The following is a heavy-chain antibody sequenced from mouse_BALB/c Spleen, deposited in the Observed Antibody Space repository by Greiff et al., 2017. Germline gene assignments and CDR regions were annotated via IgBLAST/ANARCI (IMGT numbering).Heavy chain of an antibody. CDR2: IYPSDSYT. J-gene: IGHJ1*01. CDR3: TRCNYYGSSYGYFDV. V-gene: IGHV1-69*02. Sequence: VQLQQPGAELVRPGASVKLSCKASGYTFTSYWINWVKQRPGQGLEWIGNIYPSDSYTNYNQKFKDKATLTVDKSSSTAYMQLSSPTSEDSAVYYCTRCNYYGSSYGYFDVWGAGTTVTVSS. D-gene: IGHD1-1*01. CDR1: GYTFTSYW.